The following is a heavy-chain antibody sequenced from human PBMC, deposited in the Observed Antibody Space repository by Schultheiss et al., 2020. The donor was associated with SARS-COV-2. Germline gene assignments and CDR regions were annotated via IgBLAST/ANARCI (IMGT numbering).Heavy chain of an antibody. D-gene: IGHD6-19*01. CDR1: GFTLSVHY. CDR2: ISGSGGST. J-gene: IGHJ4*02. CDR3: TTVLAVADSYFDY. Sequence: GGSLRLSCAASGFTLSVHYMDWFRQAPGKGLEWVSAISGSGGSTYYADSVKGRFTISRDNSKNTLYLQMNSLKTEDTAVYYCTTVLAVADSYFDYWGQGTLVTVSS. V-gene: IGHV3-23*01.